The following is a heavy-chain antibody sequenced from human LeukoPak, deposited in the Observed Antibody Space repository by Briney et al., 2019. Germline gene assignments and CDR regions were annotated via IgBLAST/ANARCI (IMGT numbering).Heavy chain of an antibody. CDR3: ARRFYSSGYYFEDY. V-gene: IGHV1-2*02. J-gene: IGHJ4*02. CDR1: GYTFTGYY. Sequence: ASVKVSCKASGYTFTGYYMHWVRQAPGQGLEWMGWINPNSGGTNYAQKFQGRVTMTRDTSISTAYMELSRLRSDDTAVYYCARRFYSSGYYFEDYWGQGTLVTVSS. CDR2: INPNSGGT. D-gene: IGHD3-22*01.